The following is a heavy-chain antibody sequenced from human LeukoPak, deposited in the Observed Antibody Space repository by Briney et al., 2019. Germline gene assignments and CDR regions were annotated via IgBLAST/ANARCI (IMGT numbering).Heavy chain of an antibody. V-gene: IGHV3-48*02. J-gene: IGHJ3*02. Sequence: GGSLRLSCAASGFTFSGYAMNWVRQAPGKGLEWVSHIYSSDTTYADSVKGRFTISRDNAKNSLYLQMNSLRDEDTAVYYCAKDLHYAFDIWGQGTMVTASS. CDR3: AKDLHYAFDI. CDR1: GFTFSGYA. D-gene: IGHD3-10*01. CDR2: IYSSDTT.